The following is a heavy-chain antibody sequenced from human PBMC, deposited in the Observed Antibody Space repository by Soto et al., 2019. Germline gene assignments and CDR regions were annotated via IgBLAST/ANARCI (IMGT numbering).Heavy chain of an antibody. CDR3: ARLDGYDHYFDY. V-gene: IGHV4-59*08. J-gene: IGHJ4*02. CDR1: GGSISSHY. Sequence: QVQLQGSGPGLVKPSETLSLTCTVSGGSISSHYWSWIRQPPGQGLEWIGYVYYSGRTNYNPSLKSRVTISVDTSKSRCSLRLSSVTAADTAVYFCARLDGYDHYFDYLGQGALVTVSS. D-gene: IGHD5-12*01. CDR2: VYYSGRT.